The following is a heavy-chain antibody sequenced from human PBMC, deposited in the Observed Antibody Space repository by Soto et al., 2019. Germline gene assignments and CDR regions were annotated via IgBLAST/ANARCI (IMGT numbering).Heavy chain of an antibody. CDR2: IWYDGSNK. CDR1: GFTFSSYG. D-gene: IGHD6-13*01. CDR3: ARGIAAAGKGSYYDGMDV. Sequence: QVQLVESGGGVVQPGRSLRLSCAASGFTFSSYGMHWVRQAPGKGLEWVAVIWYDGSNKYYADSVKGRFTISRDNSKNTLYLQMNSLRAEDTAVYYCARGIAAAGKGSYYDGMDVWGQGTTVTVSS. J-gene: IGHJ6*02. V-gene: IGHV3-33*01.